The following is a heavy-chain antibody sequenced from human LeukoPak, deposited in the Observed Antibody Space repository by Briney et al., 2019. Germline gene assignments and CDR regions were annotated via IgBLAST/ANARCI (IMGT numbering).Heavy chain of an antibody. CDR1: GFTFSNYA. CDR3: AKDRRPRVYGSGSPTDY. J-gene: IGHJ4*02. V-gene: IGHV3-30*18. Sequence: HAGGSLRLSCAASGFTFSNYAMSWVRQAPGKGLEWVAVISYDGSNKYYADSVKGRFTISRDNSKNTLYLQMNSLRAEDTAVYYCAKDRRPRVYGSGSPTDYWGQGTLVTVSS. D-gene: IGHD3-10*01. CDR2: ISYDGSNK.